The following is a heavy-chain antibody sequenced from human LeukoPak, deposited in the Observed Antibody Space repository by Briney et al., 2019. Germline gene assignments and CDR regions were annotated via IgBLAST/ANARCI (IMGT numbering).Heavy chain of an antibody. CDR2: IYYSGST. Sequence: SETLSLTCTVSGGSISSSSYYWGWIRQPPGKGLEWIGSIYYSGSTYYNPSLKSRVTISVDTSKNQFSLKLSSVTAADTAVYYCARRSVDPLYDRDYWGQGTLVTVSS. V-gene: IGHV4-39*01. CDR1: GGSISSSSYY. CDR3: ARRSVDPLYDRDY. J-gene: IGHJ4*02. D-gene: IGHD3-22*01.